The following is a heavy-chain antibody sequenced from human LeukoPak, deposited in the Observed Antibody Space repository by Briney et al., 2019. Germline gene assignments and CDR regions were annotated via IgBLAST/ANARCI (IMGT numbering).Heavy chain of an antibody. CDR1: GGSISSYY. D-gene: IGHD3-22*01. J-gene: IGHJ3*02. CDR3: AREIHFDSSGQRTLHAFDI. Sequence: SETLSLTCTVSGGSISSYYWSWIRQSPGKGLEWIGYIYYTGSTTYNPSLKSRVTISADTSKNQFSLKVNSVTAADTAVYYCAREIHFDSSGQRTLHAFDIWGQGTMVTVSS. V-gene: IGHV4-59*12. CDR2: IYYTGST.